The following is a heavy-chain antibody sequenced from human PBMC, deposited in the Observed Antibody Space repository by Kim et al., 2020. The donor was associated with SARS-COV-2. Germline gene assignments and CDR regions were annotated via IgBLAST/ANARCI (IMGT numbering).Heavy chain of an antibody. D-gene: IGHD7-27*01. J-gene: IGHJ5*02. CDR3: AQDSKNWATWFDP. V-gene: IGHV3-30*02. Sequence: YLESVKDRFTSSRDNSKNTLYHQRNSLRIEDTAVYYCAQDSKNWATWFDPWGPGTLVTVSS.